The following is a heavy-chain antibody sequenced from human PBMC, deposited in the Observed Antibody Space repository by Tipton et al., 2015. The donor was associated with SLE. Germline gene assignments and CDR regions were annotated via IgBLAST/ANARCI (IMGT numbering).Heavy chain of an antibody. Sequence: GASISSGNYFYTWIRQPAGKGLEWIGRIFFTGRTEYNPSLMSRVTISIDTSKNQFSLRLISVTAADTAVYYCARESIWGQGTMVTVSS. CDR3: ARESI. J-gene: IGHJ3*02. V-gene: IGHV4-61*02. CDR1: GASISSGNYF. CDR2: IFFTGRT.